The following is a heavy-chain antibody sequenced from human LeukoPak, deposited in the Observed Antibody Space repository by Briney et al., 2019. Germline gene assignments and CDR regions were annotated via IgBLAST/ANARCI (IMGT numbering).Heavy chain of an antibody. D-gene: IGHD1-26*01. V-gene: IGHV3-23*01. J-gene: IGHJ4*02. CDR1: GFTFSSYA. Sequence: GGSLRLSCAASGFTFSSYAMNWVRQAPGKVLEWVSAITGSGGRTYYADSVKGRFTISRDNSKNTLYLQMNSLRAEDTAIYYCAKEYTGTFSPFPSYFDNWGQGTLVTVSS. CDR3: AKEYTGTFSPFPSYFDN. CDR2: ITGSGGRT.